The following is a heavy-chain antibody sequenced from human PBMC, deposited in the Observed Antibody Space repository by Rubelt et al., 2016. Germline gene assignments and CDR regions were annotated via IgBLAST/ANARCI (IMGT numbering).Heavy chain of an antibody. CDR1: GGSFSGYY. CDR3: ARTRYDARHYYYHGMDV. V-gene: IGHV4-34*02. CDR2: INHSGST. Sequence: QVQLQQWGAGLLKPSETLSLTCAVYGGSFSGYYWSWIRQTPGKGLAWIGEINHSGSTSYKPSLQRRVTISVDTSKNQLSRDRWSVTGADTAIYYCARTRYDARHYYYHGMDVWGQGTTVTVSS. J-gene: IGHJ6*02. D-gene: IGHD3-22*01.